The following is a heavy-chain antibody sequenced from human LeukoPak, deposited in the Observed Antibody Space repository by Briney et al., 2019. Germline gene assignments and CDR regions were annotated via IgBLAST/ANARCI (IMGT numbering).Heavy chain of an antibody. CDR1: GYTFTGYY. CDR3: ARANWNDVPDAFDI. Sequence: ASVKVSCKASGYTFTGYYMHWVRQAPGQGLEWMGWINPNSGGTNYAQKFQGWVTMTRDTSISTAYMELSRLRSDDTAVYYCARANWNDVPDAFDIWGQGTMVTVSS. J-gene: IGHJ3*02. V-gene: IGHV1-2*04. CDR2: INPNSGGT. D-gene: IGHD1-1*01.